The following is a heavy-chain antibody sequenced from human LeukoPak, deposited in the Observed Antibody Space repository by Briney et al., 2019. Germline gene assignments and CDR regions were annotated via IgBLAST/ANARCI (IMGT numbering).Heavy chain of an antibody. CDR2: VYYTGST. CDR1: GGSIYSYY. Sequence: PSETLSLTCTVSGGSIYSYYWSWIRQPPGQGLESIGSVYYTGSTSYNPSLTSRVSISVDTSNNQFSLNLRSVTAADTAVYFCARVTHGGLGYFDVWGPGTLVTVSS. D-gene: IGHD2-21*02. CDR3: ARVTHGGLGYFDV. V-gene: IGHV4-59*08. J-gene: IGHJ2*01.